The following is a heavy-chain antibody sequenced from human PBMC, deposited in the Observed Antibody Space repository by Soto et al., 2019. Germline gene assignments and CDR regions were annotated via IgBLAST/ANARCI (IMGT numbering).Heavy chain of an antibody. V-gene: IGHV2-5*01. CDR3: AHRYGGNYYRWYSDF. D-gene: IGHD1-26*01. CDR1: GFSLSTSGAG. Sequence: SGPTLVNPTQTLTVTCTFSGFSLSTSGAGVGWIRQSPGKAPEWLALISWKDEKRYNPGLKSRLTITKDTSKNQVVLTMTDLDPVDTATYFCAHRYGGNYYRWYSDFWGQGTLVTVSS. J-gene: IGHJ4*02. CDR2: ISWKDEK.